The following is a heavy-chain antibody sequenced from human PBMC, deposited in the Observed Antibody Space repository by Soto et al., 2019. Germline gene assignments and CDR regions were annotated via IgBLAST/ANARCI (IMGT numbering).Heavy chain of an antibody. CDR1: GFTFSNAW. V-gene: IGHV3-15*01. CDR2: IKSKTDGGTT. D-gene: IGHD6-13*01. Sequence: EVQLVESGGGLVKPGGSLRLSCAASGFTFSNAWMSWVRQAPGKGLEWVGRIKSKTDGGTTDYAAPVKGRFTISRDDSKNTLYLQMNRLKTEDAAVYYCTTDPRGQQPWFDPWGQGTLVTVSS. CDR3: TTDPRGQQPWFDP. J-gene: IGHJ5*02.